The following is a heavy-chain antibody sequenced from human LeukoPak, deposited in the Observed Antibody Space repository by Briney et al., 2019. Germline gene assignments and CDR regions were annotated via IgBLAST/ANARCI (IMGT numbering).Heavy chain of an antibody. CDR2: IYSGGST. CDR1: SSYY. CDR3: ARGPVAGTSPYFDY. D-gene: IGHD6-19*01. Sequence: SSYYWGWIRQAPGKGLEWVSVIYSGGSTYYADSVKGRFTISRDNSKNTLYLQMNSLRAEDTAVYYCARGPVAGTSPYFDYWGQGTLVTVSS. V-gene: IGHV3-53*01. J-gene: IGHJ4*02.